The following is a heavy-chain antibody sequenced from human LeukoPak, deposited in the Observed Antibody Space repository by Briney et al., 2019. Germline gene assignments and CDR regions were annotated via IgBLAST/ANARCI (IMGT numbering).Heavy chain of an antibody. Sequence: PGGSLRLSCVASGFTFRNYWMTWVRQAPGKGLEWVANIKQDGSQRYFADSVKGRFTISRDNAMNSLYLHLNSLRVDDTAEYYCVRNLGYWGQGTLVTVSS. J-gene: IGHJ4*02. CDR2: IKQDGSQR. V-gene: IGHV3-7*01. CDR3: VRNLGY. CDR1: GFTFRNYW.